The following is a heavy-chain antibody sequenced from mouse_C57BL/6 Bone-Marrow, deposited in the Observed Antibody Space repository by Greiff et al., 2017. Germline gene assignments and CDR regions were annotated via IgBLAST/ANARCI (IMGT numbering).Heavy chain of an antibody. D-gene: IGHD1-1*01. J-gene: IGHJ4*01. V-gene: IGHV5-17*01. Sequence: DVMLVESGGGLVKPGGSLKLSCAASGFTFSDYGMHWVRQAPEKGLEWVAYISSGSSTIYYADTVKGRFTISSDNAKNTLFLQMTSLRSEDTAMYYCARGYYGSKYYYAMDYWGQGTSVTVSS. CDR3: ARGYYGSKYYYAMDY. CDR1: GFTFSDYG. CDR2: ISSGSSTI.